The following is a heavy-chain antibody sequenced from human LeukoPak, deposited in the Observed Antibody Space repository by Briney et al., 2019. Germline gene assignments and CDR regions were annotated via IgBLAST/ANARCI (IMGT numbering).Heavy chain of an antibody. V-gene: IGHV3-7*01. CDR3: ARDDIAAAGLSLVDY. D-gene: IGHD6-13*01. CDR1: GFTFSSCW. J-gene: IGHJ4*02. Sequence: GGSLRLSCAASGFTFSSCWMSWVRQAPGKGLEWVANIKQDGSEKYYVDSVKGRFTISRDNAKNSLYLQMNSLRAEDTAVYYCARDDIAAAGLSLVDYWGQGTLVTVSS. CDR2: IKQDGSEK.